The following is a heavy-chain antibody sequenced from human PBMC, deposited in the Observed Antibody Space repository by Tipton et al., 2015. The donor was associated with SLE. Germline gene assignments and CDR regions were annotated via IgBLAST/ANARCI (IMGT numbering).Heavy chain of an antibody. J-gene: IGHJ6*03. CDR3: AREFTIGQFYYSYFYMDV. D-gene: IGHD2/OR15-2a*01. Sequence: TLSLTCSVSVGSISSYFWSWIRQPPGKGLEWIGYIYYSGNTHYNPSLKSRVTISIDKSENQFSLKLSSVTAADTAVYFCAREFTIGQFYYSYFYMDVWGKGTTVTVSS. V-gene: IGHV4-59*12. CDR1: VGSISSYF. CDR2: IYYSGNT.